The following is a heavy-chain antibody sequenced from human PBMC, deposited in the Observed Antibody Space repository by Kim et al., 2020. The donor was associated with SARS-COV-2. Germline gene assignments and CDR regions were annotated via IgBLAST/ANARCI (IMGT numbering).Heavy chain of an antibody. CDR1: GFNFRDHG. D-gene: IGHD3-10*01. CDR3: AKDIGYYGSGRYAMDV. J-gene: IGHJ6*01. Sequence: GGSLRLSCGISGFNFRDHGMHWVRQAPGKGLEWVSLISGDGTSTFYADFVKGRFTVSRDNSLNSLYLQMNSLRSEDSALYYCAKDIGYYGSGRYAMDVWG. V-gene: IGHV3-43*02. CDR2: ISGDGTST.